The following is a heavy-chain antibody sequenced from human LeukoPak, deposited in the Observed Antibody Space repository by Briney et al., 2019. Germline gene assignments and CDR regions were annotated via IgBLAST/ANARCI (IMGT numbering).Heavy chain of an antibody. CDR2: ISYDGSNK. CDR3: AREGTVVTAIVPNYDY. CDR1: GFTFSIYA. J-gene: IGHJ4*02. Sequence: PGRSLRLSCAASGFTFSIYAMHWVRQAPGKGLEWVAVISYDGSNKYYADSVKGRFTISRDNSKNTLYLQMNSLRAEDTAVYYCAREGTVVTAIVPNYDYWGQGTLVTVSS. V-gene: IGHV3-30-3*01. D-gene: IGHD2-21*02.